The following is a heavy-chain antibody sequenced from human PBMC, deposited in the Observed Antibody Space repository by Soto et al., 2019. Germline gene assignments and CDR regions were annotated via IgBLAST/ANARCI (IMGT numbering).Heavy chain of an antibody. J-gene: IGHJ4*02. CDR3: ARAPNILTVKYYFDY. CDR2: IIPIFGTA. V-gene: IGHV1-69*13. D-gene: IGHD3-9*01. Sequence: SVKVSCKASGGTFGSYSINWVRQAPGQGLEWMGGIIPIFGTANNAQKFQGRVTITADESATTVYMELSSLRSEDTAVYYCARAPNILTVKYYFDYWGQGTLVTVSS. CDR1: GGTFGSYS.